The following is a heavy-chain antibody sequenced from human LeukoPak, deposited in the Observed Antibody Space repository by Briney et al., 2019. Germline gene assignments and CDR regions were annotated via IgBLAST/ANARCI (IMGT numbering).Heavy chain of an antibody. Sequence: SQTLSLTCTVSGGSISSSSYYWGWIRQPPGKGLEWVGNIYYSGSTYYNPCLKSRVTISVDTSKNQFSLKLSSVTAADTAVYYCATPGSGSSSDYWGQGTLVTVSS. D-gene: IGHD1-26*01. V-gene: IGHV4-39*01. CDR3: ATPGSGSSSDY. CDR2: IYYSGST. CDR1: GGSISSSSYY. J-gene: IGHJ4*02.